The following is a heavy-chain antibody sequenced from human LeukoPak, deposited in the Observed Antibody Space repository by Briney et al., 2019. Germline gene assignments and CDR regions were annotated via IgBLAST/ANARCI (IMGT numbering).Heavy chain of an antibody. CDR3: ARGSSYYPFDY. V-gene: IGHV1-8*01. CDR1: GYTFTSYD. CDR2: MSPNSGDT. Sequence: ASVKVSCKASGYTFTSYDINWVRQATGQGLEWMGWMSPNSGDTGYAQKFQGRVTMTRNTSISTAYMELSSLRSEDTAVYYCARGSSYYPFDYWGQGTLVTVSS. D-gene: IGHD3-10*01. J-gene: IGHJ4*02.